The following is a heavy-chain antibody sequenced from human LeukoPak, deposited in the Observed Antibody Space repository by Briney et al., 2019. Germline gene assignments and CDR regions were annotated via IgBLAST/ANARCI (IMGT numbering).Heavy chain of an antibody. CDR1: GGSISSYY. D-gene: IGHD3-10*01. CDR3: ARHTMVRGVSGYYYYYMDV. J-gene: IGHJ6*03. Sequence: SETLSLTCTVSGGSISSYYWSWIRQPPGKGLEWIGYIYTSGSTNYNPSLKSRATISVDTSKNQFSLKLSSVTAADTAVYYCARHTMVRGVSGYYYYYMDVWGKGTTVTVSS. CDR2: IYTSGST. V-gene: IGHV4-4*09.